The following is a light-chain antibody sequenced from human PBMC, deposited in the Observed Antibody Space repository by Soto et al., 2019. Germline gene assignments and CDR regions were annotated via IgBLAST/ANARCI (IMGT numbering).Light chain of an antibody. CDR2: AAS. J-gene: IGKJ3*01. V-gene: IGKV1-27*01. CDR1: HDISNY. CDR3: QKHNTVPLT. Sequence: DVQMTQSPSSLSASVGDRVTITCRASHDISNYVAWPQQKPGKAPKLLIYAASTLQPGVPSRFSGGGSGVDFTLTISSLQPEDVATYYCQKHNTVPLTFGPGTKVDIK.